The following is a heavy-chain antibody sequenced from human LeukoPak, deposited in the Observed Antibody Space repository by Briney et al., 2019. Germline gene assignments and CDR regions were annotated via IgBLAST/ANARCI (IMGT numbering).Heavy chain of an antibody. CDR3: AKQGFGC. CDR1: GFTFSDYW. J-gene: IGHJ4*02. D-gene: IGHD1/OR15-1a*01. V-gene: IGHV3-7*03. CDR2: IKQDGSEK. Sequence: GGSLRLSCAAAGFTFSDYWMSWVRQAPGKGLEWVANIKQDGSEKYYVDSVKGRFTISRDNSKNTMYLQMNSLRAEDTAVYYCAKQGFGCWGQGTLVTVSS.